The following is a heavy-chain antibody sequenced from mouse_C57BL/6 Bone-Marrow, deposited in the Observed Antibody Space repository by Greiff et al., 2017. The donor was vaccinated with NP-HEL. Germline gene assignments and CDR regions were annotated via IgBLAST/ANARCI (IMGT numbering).Heavy chain of an antibody. J-gene: IGHJ3*01. Sequence: QVQLKQSGPGLVAPSQSLSITCTVSGFSLTSYGVHWVRQPPGKGLEWLVVIWSDGSTTYNSALKSRLSISKDNSKSQVFLKMNSLQTDDTARYYCARQGYYGSSPWFAYWGQGTLVTVSA. V-gene: IGHV2-6*03. CDR3: ARQGYYGSSPWFAY. CDR2: IWSDGST. CDR1: GFSLTSYG. D-gene: IGHD1-1*01.